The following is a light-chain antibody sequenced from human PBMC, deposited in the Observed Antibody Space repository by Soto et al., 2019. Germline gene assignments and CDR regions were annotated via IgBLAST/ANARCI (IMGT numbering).Light chain of an antibody. Sequence: EIVMPQSPATLSVSPGERSALSCRARQSVSTFLAWYQQKPGQAPRLLIYDASNRATGIPARFSGSGSGTDFTLTISSLEPEDFAVYYCQQCANWPPKWTFGQGNKVDIK. V-gene: IGKV3-11*01. J-gene: IGKJ1*01. CDR3: QQCANWPPKWT. CDR2: DAS. CDR1: QSVSTF.